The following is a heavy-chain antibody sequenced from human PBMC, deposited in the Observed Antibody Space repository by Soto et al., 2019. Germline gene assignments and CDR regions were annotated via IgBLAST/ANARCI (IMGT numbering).Heavy chain of an antibody. CDR1: GGSVSRDSNF. CDR3: ARGYSHYAH. V-gene: IGHV4-61*01. J-gene: IGHJ4*02. D-gene: IGHD4-4*01. Sequence: SETLSLTCTVSGGSVSRDSNFWSWIRQPPGKGLEWIGYIYYSGPTRYNPSLESRVTISIDSSKDQVSLNLTSVTAADTAVYYCARGYSHYAHWGRGTLVTVSS. CDR2: IYYSGPT.